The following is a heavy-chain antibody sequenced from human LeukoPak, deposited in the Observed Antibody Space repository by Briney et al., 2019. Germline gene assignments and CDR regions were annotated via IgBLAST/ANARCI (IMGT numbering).Heavy chain of an antibody. CDR2: IYYSGST. D-gene: IGHD2-15*01. CDR1: GGSISSYY. J-gene: IGHJ4*02. Sequence: SETLSLTCTVSGGSISSYYWSWIRQPPGKGLEWIGYIYYSGSTNYNPSLKSRVTISVDTSKNQFSLKLSSVTAADTAVYYCARTDGYCSGGSCYSDYWGQGTLVTVSS. CDR3: ARTDGYCSGGSCYSDY. V-gene: IGHV4-59*01.